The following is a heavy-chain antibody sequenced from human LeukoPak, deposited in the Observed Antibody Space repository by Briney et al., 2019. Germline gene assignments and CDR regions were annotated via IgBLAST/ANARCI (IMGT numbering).Heavy chain of an antibody. Sequence: GRSLRLSCAASGFTFSSYAMHWVRQAPGKGLEWVANIKQDGSEEYYVDSVKGRFAISRDNAKNSLYLQMNSLRAEDTAVYYCARDQTRATYYYYMDVWGKGTTVTVSS. CDR2: IKQDGSEE. D-gene: IGHD2-2*01. J-gene: IGHJ6*03. V-gene: IGHV3-7*01. CDR1: GFTFSSYA. CDR3: ARDQTRATYYYYMDV.